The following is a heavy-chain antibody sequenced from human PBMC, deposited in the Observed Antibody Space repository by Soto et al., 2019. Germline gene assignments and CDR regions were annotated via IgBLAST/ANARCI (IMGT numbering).Heavy chain of an antibody. D-gene: IGHD5-18*01. Sequence: QVQLVESGGGVVQPGRSLRLSCAASGFTFSSYGMHWVRQAPGKGLEWVAVIWYDGSNKYYADSVKGRFTISRDNSKNTLYLQMTSLRAEDTAVYYCARDQSTDPDTAMVTALYYYYGMDVWGQGTTVTVSS. CDR3: ARDQSTDPDTAMVTALYYYYGMDV. V-gene: IGHV3-33*01. CDR2: IWYDGSNK. J-gene: IGHJ6*02. CDR1: GFTFSSYG.